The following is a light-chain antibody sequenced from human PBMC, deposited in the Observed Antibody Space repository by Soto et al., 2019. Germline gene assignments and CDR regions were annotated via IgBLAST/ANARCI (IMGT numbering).Light chain of an antibody. CDR3: QSYDSRLSGWV. CDR2: GNS. Sequence: QPVLTQPPSVSGAPGQRVTISCTESSSNIGAGYDVHWYQQLPGTAPKLLIYGNSNRPSGVPDRFSGSKSGTSASLAITGLQAEDEADYYCQSYDSRLSGWVFGGGTKLTV. CDR1: SSNIGAGYD. V-gene: IGLV1-40*01. J-gene: IGLJ3*02.